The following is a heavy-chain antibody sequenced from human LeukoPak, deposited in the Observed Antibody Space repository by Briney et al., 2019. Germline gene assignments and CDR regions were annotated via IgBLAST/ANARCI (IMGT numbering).Heavy chain of an antibody. CDR3: AKSSRFGPAVI. CDR1: GGSISSSSYY. V-gene: IGHV4-39*01. D-gene: IGHD2-2*01. CDR2: IYHSGST. J-gene: IGHJ4*02. Sequence: SETLSLTCTVSGGSISSSSYYWGWIRQAPGKGLEWIATIYHSGSTYYNPSLQSRVTISLDTSKNQFSLKLSSVTAADTAVYYCAKSSRFGPAVIWGQGTLVTVSS.